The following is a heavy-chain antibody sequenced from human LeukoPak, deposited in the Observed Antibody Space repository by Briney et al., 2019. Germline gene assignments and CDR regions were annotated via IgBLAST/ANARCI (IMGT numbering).Heavy chain of an antibody. J-gene: IGHJ4*02. CDR2: INHSGST. V-gene: IGHV4-34*01. D-gene: IGHD6-19*01. Sequence: SETLSLTCAVYGGSFSGYYWSWIRQPPGKGLEWIGEINHSGSTNYNPSLKSRVTISVDTSKNQFSLKLSSVTAADTAVYYCARHRAVAGEDFDYWGQGTLVTVSS. CDR3: ARHRAVAGEDFDY. CDR1: GGSFSGYY.